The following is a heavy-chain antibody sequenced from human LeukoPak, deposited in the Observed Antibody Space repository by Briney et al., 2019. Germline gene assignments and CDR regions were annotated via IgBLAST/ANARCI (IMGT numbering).Heavy chain of an antibody. J-gene: IGHJ3*02. CDR2: INPSGGST. Sequence: ASVKVSCKASGYTFTSYYMHWVRQAPGQGLEWMGIINPSGGSTSYAQKFQGRVTMTRDTSTSTVYMALSSLRSEDTVVYYCHTPINITMIAKAALAFDIWGQGTMVTVSS. D-gene: IGHD3-22*01. V-gene: IGHV1-46*01. CDR1: GYTFTSYY. CDR3: HTPINITMIAKAALAFDI.